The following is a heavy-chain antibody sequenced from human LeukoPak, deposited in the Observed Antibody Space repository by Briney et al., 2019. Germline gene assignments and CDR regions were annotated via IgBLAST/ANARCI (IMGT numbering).Heavy chain of an antibody. Sequence: PSETLSLTCAVYGGSFSGYYWSWIRQPPGKGLEWIGEINHSGSTNYNPSLKSRVTISVDTSKNQFSLKLSSVTAADTAVYYCARGVKVAARALGYWGQGTLVTVSS. CDR3: ARGVKVAARALGY. CDR2: INHSGST. D-gene: IGHD2-15*01. J-gene: IGHJ4*02. CDR1: GGSFSGYY. V-gene: IGHV4-34*01.